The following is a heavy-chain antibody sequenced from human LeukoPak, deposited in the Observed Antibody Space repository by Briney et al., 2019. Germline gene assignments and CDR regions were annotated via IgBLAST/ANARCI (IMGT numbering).Heavy chain of an antibody. CDR2: INSDGSST. CDR3: ASLTNYDFWSGTVDY. D-gene: IGHD3-3*01. CDR1: GFTFSSYW. Sequence: GGSLRLSCAASGFTFSSYWMHWVRQAPGKGLVWVSRINSDGSSTSYADSVKGRFTISRDNAKNTLYLQMNSLRAEDTAVYYCASLTNYDFWSGTVDYWGQGTLVTVSS. J-gene: IGHJ4*02. V-gene: IGHV3-74*01.